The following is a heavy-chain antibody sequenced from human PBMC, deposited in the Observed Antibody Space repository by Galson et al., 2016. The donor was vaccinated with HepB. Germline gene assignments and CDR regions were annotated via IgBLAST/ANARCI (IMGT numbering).Heavy chain of an antibody. Sequence: SETLSLTCTVSGGSISSSSYFWAWIRQPPGKGLDWIGSIYYSGTTHYNPSLQSRVSISVDTSKNQFSLRLTSVSAADTAMYSCARQDRAGLVNFWGQGTMATVSS. CDR1: GGSISSSSYF. CDR3: ARQDRAGLVNF. CDR2: IYYSGTT. J-gene: IGHJ3*01. D-gene: IGHD6-19*01. V-gene: IGHV4-39*01.